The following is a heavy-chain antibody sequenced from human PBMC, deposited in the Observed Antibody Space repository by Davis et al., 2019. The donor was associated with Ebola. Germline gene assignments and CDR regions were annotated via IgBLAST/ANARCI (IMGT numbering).Heavy chain of an antibody. CDR2: ISAYIGNT. D-gene: IGHD6-19*01. CDR1: GYTFTSYG. Sequence: ASVKVSCKASGYTFTSYGISWVRQAPGQGLEWMGLISAYIGNTNYAQKLQGRVTMTTDTSTSTAYMELRSLRSDVTAVNYCATTVAGFYYYGMDVWGQGTTVTVSS. V-gene: IGHV1-18*01. CDR3: ATTVAGFYYYGMDV. J-gene: IGHJ6*02.